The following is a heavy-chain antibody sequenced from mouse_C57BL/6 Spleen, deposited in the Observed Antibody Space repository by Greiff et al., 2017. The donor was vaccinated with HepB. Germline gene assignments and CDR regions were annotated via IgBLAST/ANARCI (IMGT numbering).Heavy chain of an antibody. CDR3: ARYGYDDYFDY. CDR2: IYPGDGDT. CDR1: GYAFSSYW. D-gene: IGHD2-2*01. J-gene: IGHJ2*01. Sequence: ESGAELVKPGASVKISCKASGYAFSSYWMNWVKQRPGKGLEWIGQIYPGDGDTNYNGKFKGKATLTADKSSSTAYMQLSSLTSEDSAVYFCARYGYDDYFDYWGQGTTLTVSS. V-gene: IGHV1-80*01.